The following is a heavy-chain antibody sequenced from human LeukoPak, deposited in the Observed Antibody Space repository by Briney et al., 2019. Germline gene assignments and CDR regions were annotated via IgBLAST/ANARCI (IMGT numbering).Heavy chain of an antibody. Sequence: ASVKVSCKASGYTFTGYYMYWVRQAPGQGLEWVGWINPNTGATGYAQKFQGRVTMTRDASIATGYMELSSLTSADTAVYYCMSSEHYQFWGQGTLVTVSS. D-gene: IGHD1/OR15-1a*01. CDR3: MSSEHYQF. CDR1: GYTFTGYY. J-gene: IGHJ4*02. V-gene: IGHV1-2*02. CDR2: INPNTGAT.